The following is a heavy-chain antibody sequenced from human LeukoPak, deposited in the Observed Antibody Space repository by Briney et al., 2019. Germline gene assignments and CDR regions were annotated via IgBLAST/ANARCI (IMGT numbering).Heavy chain of an antibody. V-gene: IGHV4-59*08. CDR1: GGSISGFY. CDR2: IYYSGTT. J-gene: IGHJ6*02. D-gene: IGHD1-26*01. CDR3: ARSGWDLRYGMDV. Sequence: SETLSLTCSVSGGSISGFYWSWIRQPPGKGLDWIGFIYYSGTTSYNPSLKSRVTISLDTSKTQFSLKLTSVTAADTAVYYCARSGWDLRYGMDVWGQGTTVTVSS.